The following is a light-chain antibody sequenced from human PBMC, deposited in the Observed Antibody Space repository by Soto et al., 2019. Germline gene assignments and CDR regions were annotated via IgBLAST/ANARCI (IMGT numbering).Light chain of an antibody. V-gene: IGKV1-5*01. Sequence: DIQMTQSPSSLSASVGDTVTITCRASERVAKWLAWYHQKPGNAPKVLIYDVSKLGSGVPSRFSGSCSETEFTLSITGLQPEDSATYFCQQYQIRSSFGQGTKVEV. CDR2: DVS. J-gene: IGKJ1*01. CDR1: ERVAKW. CDR3: QQYQIRSS.